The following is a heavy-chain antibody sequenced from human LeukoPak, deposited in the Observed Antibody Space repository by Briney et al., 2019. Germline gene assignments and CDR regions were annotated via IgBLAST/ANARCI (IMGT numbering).Heavy chain of an antibody. D-gene: IGHD5-18*01. CDR3: AKALGRVDTAMVTSVYHYYGMDV. V-gene: IGHV4-34*01. CDR1: GGSFSGYY. J-gene: IGHJ6*02. CDR2: INHSGGT. Sequence: SETLSLTCAVYGGSFSGYYWSWIRQPPGKGLEWIGEINHSGGTNYNPSLKSRVTISVDTSKNQFSLKLSSVTAADTAVYYCAKALGRVDTAMVTSVYHYYGMDVWGQGTTVTVSS.